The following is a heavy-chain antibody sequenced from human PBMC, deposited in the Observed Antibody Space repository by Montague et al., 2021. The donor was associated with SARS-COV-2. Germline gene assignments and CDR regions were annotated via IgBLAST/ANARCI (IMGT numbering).Heavy chain of an antibody. D-gene: IGHD3-9*01. CDR2: IYYNGST. V-gene: IGHV4-59*01. CDR3: ARDSRTDFDWLFPDSGSYYYYMDV. Sequence: SETLSLTCAVSGGSISSYYWSWIRQPPGKGLECIGYIYYNGSTNYNPSLKSRVTISVDTSKNQFSLKLSSVTAADTAVYYCARDSRTDFDWLFPDSGSYYYYMDVWGKGTTVTVSS. CDR1: GGSISSYY. J-gene: IGHJ6*03.